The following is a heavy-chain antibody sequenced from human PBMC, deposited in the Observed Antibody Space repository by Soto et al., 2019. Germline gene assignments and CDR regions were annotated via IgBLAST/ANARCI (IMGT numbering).Heavy chain of an antibody. Sequence: VKVSCKASGYTYTSYAIHCLRQATGQRLEWMGWINAGNGNTKYSQKFQGRVTITRDTSASTAYVELSSLRSEYTAVYYCARGFPLLFDPLVQGTLVTVSS. CDR3: ARGFPLLFDP. V-gene: IGHV1-3*01. CDR2: INAGNGNT. CDR1: GYTYTSYA. J-gene: IGHJ5*02.